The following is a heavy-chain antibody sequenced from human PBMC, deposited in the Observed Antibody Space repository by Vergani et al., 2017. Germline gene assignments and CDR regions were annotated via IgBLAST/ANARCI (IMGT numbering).Heavy chain of an antibody. CDR2: INAGNGNT. V-gene: IGHV1-3*01. CDR1: GYTFTSYA. Sequence: QVQLVQSGAEVKKPGASVKVSCKASGYTFTSYAMHWVRQAPGQRLEWMGWINAGNGNTKYSQKFQGRVTITRDTSASTAYMELSRLRSDDTAVYYCARELFYSSSWYEVGNWFDPWGQGTLVTVSS. D-gene: IGHD6-13*01. J-gene: IGHJ5*02. CDR3: ARELFYSSSWYEVGNWFDP.